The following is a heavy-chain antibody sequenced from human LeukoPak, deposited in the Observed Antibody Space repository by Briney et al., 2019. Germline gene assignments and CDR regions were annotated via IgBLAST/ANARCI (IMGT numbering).Heavy chain of an antibody. CDR2: IYYSGST. D-gene: IGHD6-19*01. CDR3: ARVAGSGCPDY. J-gene: IGHJ4*02. Sequence: TSETLSLTCTVSGGSISSSSYYWGWIRQPPGKGLEWIGYIYYSGSTNYNPSLKSRVTMSVDTSKNQFSLKLSSVTAADTAVYYCARVAGSGCPDYWGQGTLVTVSS. CDR1: GGSISSSSYY. V-gene: IGHV4-61*05.